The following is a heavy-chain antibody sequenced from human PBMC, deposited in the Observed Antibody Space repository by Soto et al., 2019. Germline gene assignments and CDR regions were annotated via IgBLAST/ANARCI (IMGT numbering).Heavy chain of an antibody. V-gene: IGHV5-10-1*01. CDR3: ARPTMPSYYYDRSGSNWFDP. CDR1: GYSFPSYW. CDR2: IDPSDSYT. Sequence: PGETLKFSCIASGYSFPSYWISWVRQLPGKGMERMGRIDPSDSYTNYSPSFQGHVTISADKSISTAYLQWSSLKASDTAMYYCARPTMPSYYYDRSGSNWFDPWGQGTLVTVSS. J-gene: IGHJ5*02. D-gene: IGHD3-22*01.